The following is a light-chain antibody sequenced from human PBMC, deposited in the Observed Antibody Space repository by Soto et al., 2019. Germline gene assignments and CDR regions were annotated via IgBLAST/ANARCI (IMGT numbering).Light chain of an antibody. CDR2: DVS. CDR3: SSYTSSSMGYV. CDR1: SSDVGGYNY. V-gene: IGLV2-14*01. Sequence: QSVLTQPASVSGSPGQSITISCTGTSSDVGGYNYVSWYQQHPGKAPKLMIYDVSNRPSGVSNRFSGSKSGNTASLTISGLQAEDEDDYYCSSYTSSSMGYVFGTGTKLTVL. J-gene: IGLJ1*01.